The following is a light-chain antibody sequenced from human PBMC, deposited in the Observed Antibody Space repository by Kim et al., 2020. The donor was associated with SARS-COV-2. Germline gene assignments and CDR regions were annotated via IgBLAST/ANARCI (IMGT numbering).Light chain of an antibody. CDR2: DVS. J-gene: IGLJ3*02. CDR3: SSYTSSNTWV. Sequence: QSALTQPASVSGSPGQSITISCTGTSSDIGDYDYVSWYQQHPGKAPKLMIYDVSKRPSGISNRFSGTKSGNTASLTISGLQAEDEADYHFSSYTSSNTWVFGGGTQLAV. CDR1: SSDIGDYDY. V-gene: IGLV2-14*03.